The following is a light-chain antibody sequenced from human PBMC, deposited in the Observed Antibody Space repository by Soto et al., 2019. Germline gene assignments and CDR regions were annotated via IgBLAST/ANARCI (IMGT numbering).Light chain of an antibody. CDR1: QSVSSN. Sequence: EIVLTQSPATLSVSPGERATLSCRASQSVSSNLAWYQQKPGQAPRLLIYGASSRATGIPDRFSGSGSGTDFTLTISRLEPEDLAVYDCQQYGSSQLTVGGGTKGELK. CDR3: QQYGSSQLT. V-gene: IGKV3-20*01. CDR2: GAS. J-gene: IGKJ4*01.